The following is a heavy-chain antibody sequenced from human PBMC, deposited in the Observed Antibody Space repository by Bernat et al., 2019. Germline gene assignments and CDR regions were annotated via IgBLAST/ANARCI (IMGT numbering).Heavy chain of an antibody. J-gene: IGHJ6*03. D-gene: IGHD3-9*01. Sequence: EVQLVESGGGLIQPGGSLRLSCVASGFTVSSNYMSWVRQAPGKGLEWVSVIYSGGSTYYADSVKGRFTISRDNSKNTLYLQMNSLRAEDTAVYYCASTDILTGLRYYMDVWGKGTTVTVSS. CDR2: IYSGGST. V-gene: IGHV3-53*01. CDR1: GFTVSSNY. CDR3: ASTDILTGLRYYMDV.